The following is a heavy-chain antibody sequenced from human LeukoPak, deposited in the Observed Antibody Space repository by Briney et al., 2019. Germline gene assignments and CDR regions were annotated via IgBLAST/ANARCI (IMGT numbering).Heavy chain of an antibody. J-gene: IGHJ4*02. Sequence: ASVKVSCKASGCTFTSYYMHWVRQAPGQGLEWMGIINPSGGSTSYAQKFQGRVTMTRDTSTSTVYMEPSSLRSEDTAVYYCARAVAVTRFFFDYWGQGTLVTVSS. CDR2: INPSGGST. CDR3: ARAVAVTRFFFDY. D-gene: IGHD4-17*01. CDR1: GCTFTSYY. V-gene: IGHV1-46*03.